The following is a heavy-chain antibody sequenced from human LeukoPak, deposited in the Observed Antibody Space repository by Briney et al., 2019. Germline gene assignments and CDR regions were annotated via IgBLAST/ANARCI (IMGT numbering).Heavy chain of an antibody. CDR3: VKDRCGGDCALDGGFDF. V-gene: IGHV3-33*06. J-gene: IGHJ3*01. CDR1: GFTYSSFG. Sequence: PGGSLRLSCAVSGFTYSSFGMHWVRQAPGKGLEWVAVTYYDASKKFYVDSVKGRFTISRDNSKNTLYLEMNSLRAEDTALYYWVKDRCGGDCALDGGFDFWGQGTMVTVSS. D-gene: IGHD2-21*02. CDR2: TYYDASKK.